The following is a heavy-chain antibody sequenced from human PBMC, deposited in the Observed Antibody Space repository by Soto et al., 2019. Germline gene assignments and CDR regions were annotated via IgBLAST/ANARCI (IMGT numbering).Heavy chain of an antibody. D-gene: IGHD3-16*01. Sequence: SQTLSLTCAISGDSVSSNDATWDWIRQSPSRGLEWLGRTYCRSRWQTDYAISVKSRISINPDTSNNQVSLQLNSVTPDDTAVYYCARLIGNSLLDAWGQGSLVTVSS. CDR1: GDSVSSNDAT. V-gene: IGHV6-1*01. CDR3: ARLIGNSLLDA. J-gene: IGHJ5*02. CDR2: TYCRSRWQT.